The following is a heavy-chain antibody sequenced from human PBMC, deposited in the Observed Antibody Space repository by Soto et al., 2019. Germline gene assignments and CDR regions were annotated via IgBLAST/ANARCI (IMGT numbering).Heavy chain of an antibody. V-gene: IGHV1-8*01. CDR1: GYTFTSYD. CDR3: ARVAAAGPGEYYYYMDV. D-gene: IGHD6-25*01. CDR2: MNPNSGNT. Sequence: ASVKVSCKASGYTFTSYDINWVRQATGQGLEWMGWMNPNSGNTGYAQKFQGRVTMTRNISISTAYMELSSLRSEDTAVYYCARVAAAGPGEYYYYMDVWGKGTTVTVSS. J-gene: IGHJ6*03.